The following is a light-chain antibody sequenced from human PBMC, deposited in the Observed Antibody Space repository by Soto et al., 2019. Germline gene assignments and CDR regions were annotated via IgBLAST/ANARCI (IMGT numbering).Light chain of an antibody. CDR3: SSYTNINTRACV. V-gene: IGLV2-14*01. CDR2: EVT. CDR1: SSDVGGYNY. Sequence: QSALTQPASVSGSPGQSITISCTGTSSDVGGYNYVSWYQQQSGKAPKLIIYEVTDRPSGVSNRFSGSKSGNTASLTISGLQAEDEAEYYCSSYTNINTRACVFGTGTKLTVL. J-gene: IGLJ1*01.